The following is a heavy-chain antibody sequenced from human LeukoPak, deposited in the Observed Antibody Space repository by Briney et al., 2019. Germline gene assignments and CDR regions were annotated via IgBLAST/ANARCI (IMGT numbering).Heavy chain of an antibody. D-gene: IGHD2-15*01. J-gene: IGHJ4*02. CDR2: ISYDGSNK. CDR1: GFTFSSYA. Sequence: PGGSLTLSCAASGFTFSSYAMHWVRQAPGKGLEWVAVISYDGSNKYYADSVKGRFTISRDNSKNTLYLQMNSLRAEDTAVYYCARDEMGDIVVVVAATPLDYWGQGTLVTVSS. CDR3: ARDEMGDIVVVVAATPLDY. V-gene: IGHV3-30*04.